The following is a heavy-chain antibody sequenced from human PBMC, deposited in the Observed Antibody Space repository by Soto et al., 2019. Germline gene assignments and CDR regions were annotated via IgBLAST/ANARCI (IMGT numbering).Heavy chain of an antibody. CDR1: GFTFNNYG. V-gene: IGHV3-33*01. Sequence: QVQVVESGGGVVQPGTSLRLSCAASGFTFNNYGMHWVRQAPGKGLEWVAVICYDASHKYYADSVQGRFTISRDNSKNTLYLQMISLRGEDTAVYYCARDKTFGGTIGSAFDTWGQGTLVTVSS. D-gene: IGHD3-16*01. CDR3: ARDKTFGGTIGSAFDT. J-gene: IGHJ4*02. CDR2: ICYDASHK.